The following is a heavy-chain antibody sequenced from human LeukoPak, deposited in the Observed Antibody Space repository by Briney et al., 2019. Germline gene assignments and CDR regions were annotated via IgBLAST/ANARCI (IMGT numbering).Heavy chain of an antibody. CDR2: ISWNSGSI. CDR1: GFTFSSYG. J-gene: IGHJ4*02. V-gene: IGHV3-9*01. D-gene: IGHD3-10*01. Sequence: GGSLRLSCAASGFTFSSYGMSWVRQAPGKGLEWVSGISWNSGSIGYADSVKGRLTISRDNAKNSLYLQMNSLRAEDTALYYCAKVGITMVRGVIDYWGQGTLVTVSS. CDR3: AKVGITMVRGVIDY.